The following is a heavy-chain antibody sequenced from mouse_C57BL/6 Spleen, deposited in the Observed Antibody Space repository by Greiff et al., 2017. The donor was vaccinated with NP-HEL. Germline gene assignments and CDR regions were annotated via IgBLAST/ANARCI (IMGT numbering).Heavy chain of an antibody. CDR1: GFTFSNYW. J-gene: IGHJ4*01. CDR3: TRLYYSNYLYYAMDY. Sequence: EVNLVESGGGLVQPGGSMKLSCVASGFTFSNYWMNWVRQSPEKGLEWVAQIRLKSDNYATHYAESVKGRFTISRDDSKSSVYLQMNNLRAEDTGIYYCTRLYYSNYLYYAMDYWGQGTSVTVSS. D-gene: IGHD2-5*01. CDR2: IRLKSDNYAT. V-gene: IGHV6-3*01.